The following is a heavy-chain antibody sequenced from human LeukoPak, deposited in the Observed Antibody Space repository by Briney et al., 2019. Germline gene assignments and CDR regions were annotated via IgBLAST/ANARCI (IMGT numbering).Heavy chain of an antibody. V-gene: IGHV4-34*01. CDR3: ARGVVWWELHY. D-gene: IGHD1-26*01. Sequence: PSETLSLTCAVYGGSFSGYYWSWIRQPPGKGLEWIGVINHSGSTNYNPPLKSRVTISVDTSKNQFSLKLSSVTAADTAVYYCARGVVWWELHYWGQGTLVTVSS. CDR2: INHSGST. CDR1: GGSFSGYY. J-gene: IGHJ4*02.